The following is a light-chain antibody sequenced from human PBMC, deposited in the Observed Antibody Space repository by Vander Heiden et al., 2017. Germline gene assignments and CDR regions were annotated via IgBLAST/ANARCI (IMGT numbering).Light chain of an antibody. J-gene: IGKJ2*01. CDR3: QEDDNWPSYT. CDR2: GAS. CDR1: QSVSSN. Sequence: EIVMTQSPAILSVSPGERATLSCRASQSVSSNLAWYQQRPGQPPRLLIYGASTRATGVPVRFSGSGYGTEFTLIISSRQSEDFALYYCQEDDNWPSYTFGQGTKVEIK. V-gene: IGKV3-15*01.